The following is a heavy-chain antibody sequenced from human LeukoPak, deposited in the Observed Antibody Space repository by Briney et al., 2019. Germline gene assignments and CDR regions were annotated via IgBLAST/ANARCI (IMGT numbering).Heavy chain of an antibody. CDR2: IYTSETT. V-gene: IGHV4-4*07. J-gene: IGHJ4*02. CDR1: GASISTYY. D-gene: IGHD4-17*01. CDR3: ARGYGDYVGIENYFDY. Sequence: KPSETLSLTCTISGASISTYYWTWIRQPAGKGLEWIGRIYTSETTNYNPSLKNRVTMSVDTSKNQFSLKLSSVTAADTAVYYCARGYGDYVGIENYFDYWGQGTLVTVSS.